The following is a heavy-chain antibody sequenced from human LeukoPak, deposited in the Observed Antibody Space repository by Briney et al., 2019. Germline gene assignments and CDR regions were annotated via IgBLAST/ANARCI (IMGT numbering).Heavy chain of an antibody. D-gene: IGHD1-14*01. Sequence: GKSLRPSCAASGFTFSSFGMHWVRQAPGKGLEWVAVIWYDGSEKFYADSVKGRFTISRDNSKNTLYLQMNSLRVEDTAAYYCARGGNAFDIWGQGTVVTVSS. CDR3: ARGGNAFDI. CDR1: GFTFSSFG. CDR2: IWYDGSEK. J-gene: IGHJ3*02. V-gene: IGHV3-33*01.